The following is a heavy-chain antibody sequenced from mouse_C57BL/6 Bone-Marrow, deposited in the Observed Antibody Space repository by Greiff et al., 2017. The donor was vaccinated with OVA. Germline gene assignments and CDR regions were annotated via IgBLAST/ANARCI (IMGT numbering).Heavy chain of an antibody. CDR3: VSPLYYGYDGYAMDY. CDR1: GFSFNTYA. J-gene: IGHJ4*01. Sequence: EVKVVESGGGLVQPKGSLKLSCAASGFSFNTYAMNWVRQAPGKGLEWVARIRSKSNNYATYYADSVKDRFTISRDDSESMLYLQMNNLKTEDTAMYYCVSPLYYGYDGYAMDYWGQGTSVTVSS. CDR2: IRSKSNNYAT. V-gene: IGHV10-1*01. D-gene: IGHD2-2*01.